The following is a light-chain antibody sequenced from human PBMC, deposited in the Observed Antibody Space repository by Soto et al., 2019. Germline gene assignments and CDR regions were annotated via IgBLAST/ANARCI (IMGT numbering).Light chain of an antibody. V-gene: IGLV1-40*01. CDR3: QSYDSSLSGYV. Sequence: SVLTQPPSVSGAPGQRVTISCTGSSSNIGAGYDVHWYQQLPGTAPKRLIYGNSNRPSGVPDRFSGSKSGTSASLAITGLQAEDEADYYCQSYDSSLSGYVFGTGTKLTVL. CDR1: SSNIGAGYD. CDR2: GNS. J-gene: IGLJ1*01.